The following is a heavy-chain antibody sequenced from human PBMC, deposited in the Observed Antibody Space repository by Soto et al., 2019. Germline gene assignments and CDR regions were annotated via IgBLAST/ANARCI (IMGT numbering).Heavy chain of an antibody. V-gene: IGHV1-46*01. CDR2: INPSGGST. J-gene: IGHJ4*02. D-gene: IGHD2-2*01. CDR1: GYTFTSYY. CDR3: ARRGACISTSCSLDY. Sequence: GASVKLSCKACGYTFTSYYIHWVRQAPGQGLEWMGIINPSGGSTTYAQKFQGRVTMTRDTSTSTVYMELSSLRSEDTAVYYCARRGACISTSCSLDYWGQGTLVTVSS.